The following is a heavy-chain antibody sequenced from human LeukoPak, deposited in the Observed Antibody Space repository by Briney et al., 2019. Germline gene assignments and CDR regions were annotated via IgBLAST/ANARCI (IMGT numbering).Heavy chain of an antibody. CDR2: ISSSGSTI. CDR3: AREGYDILTEGFDY. J-gene: IGHJ4*02. D-gene: IGHD3-9*01. CDR1: GFTFSSYE. Sequence: PGGSLRLSCAASGFTFSSYEMNWVRQAPGKGLEWVSYISSSGSTIYYADSVKGRFTISRDNAKNSLYLQMNSLRAEDTAVYYCAREGYDILTEGFDYWGQGTLVTVSS. V-gene: IGHV3-48*03.